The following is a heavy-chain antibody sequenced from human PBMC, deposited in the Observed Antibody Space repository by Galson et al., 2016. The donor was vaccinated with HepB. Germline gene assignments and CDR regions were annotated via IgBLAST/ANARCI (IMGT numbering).Heavy chain of an antibody. CDR1: GYSISSGYY. V-gene: IGHV4-38-2*02. J-gene: IGHJ4*02. CDR3: AREGYDSRAWAY. Sequence: SETLSLTCSVSGYSISSGYYWGWIRQSPGKGLEWIGSIHLTGTTFSNPSLRSRVTISVDTSKNEFSLKVTSVTAADTAVYYRAREGYDSRAWAYWGQGALVTGSS. CDR2: IHLTGTT. D-gene: IGHD3-16*01.